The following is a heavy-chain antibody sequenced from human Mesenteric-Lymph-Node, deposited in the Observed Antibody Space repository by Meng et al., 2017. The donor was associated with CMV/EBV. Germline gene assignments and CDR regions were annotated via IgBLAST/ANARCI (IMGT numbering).Heavy chain of an antibody. CDR2: ISAYNGNT. V-gene: IGHV1-18*01. CDR3: ARARPAAGGWFDP. Sequence: CKAAGYTFTSYGISWVRQAPGQGLEWMGWISAYNGNTNYAQKLQGRVTMTTDTSTSTAYMELRSLRSDDTAVYYCARARPAAGGWFDPWGQGTLVTVSS. D-gene: IGHD2-2*01. CDR1: GYTFTSYG. J-gene: IGHJ5*02.